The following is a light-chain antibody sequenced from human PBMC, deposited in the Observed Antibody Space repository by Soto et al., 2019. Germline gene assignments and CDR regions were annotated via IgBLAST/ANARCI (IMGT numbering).Light chain of an antibody. CDR2: EVT. CDR1: ASDIGRYNY. V-gene: IGLV2-8*01. CDR3: NSNTSSSTVI. Sequence: QAVMTRPHSASGSPGQSVTISCIGTASDIGRYNYVSWYQHHPGKAPKLIIYEVTKRPSGVPDRFSGSKSGNTASLTVSGLQADDEADYYCNSNTSSSTVIFG. J-gene: IGLJ2*01.